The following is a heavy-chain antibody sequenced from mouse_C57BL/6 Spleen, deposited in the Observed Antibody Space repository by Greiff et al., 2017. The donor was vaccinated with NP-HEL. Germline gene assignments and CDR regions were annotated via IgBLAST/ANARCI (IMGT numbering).Heavy chain of an antibody. CDR2: IDPSDSET. J-gene: IGHJ3*01. V-gene: IGHV1-52*01. Sequence: QVQLQQPGAELVRPGSSVKLSCKASGYTFTSYWMHWVKQRPIQGLEWIGNIDPSDSETHYNQKFKDKATLTVDKSSSTAYMQLSSLTSEDSAVYYCARLGGSNLFAYWGQGTLVTVAA. CDR1: GYTFTSYW. CDR3: ARLGGSNLFAY. D-gene: IGHD2-5*01.